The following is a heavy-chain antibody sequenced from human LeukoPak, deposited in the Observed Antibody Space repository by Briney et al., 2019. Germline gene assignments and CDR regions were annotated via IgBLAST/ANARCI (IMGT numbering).Heavy chain of an antibody. Sequence: SETLSLTCTVSGGSISGYYWDWLRQPPGQGLEWIGYVYYSVSTNYNPPLKSRVTISVDTSKNQFSLRLSSVTAADTAVYYCARDYDSTFDIWGQGTMVTVSS. CDR3: ARDYDSTFDI. CDR2: VYYSVST. CDR1: GGSISGYY. V-gene: IGHV4-59*01. D-gene: IGHD3-22*01. J-gene: IGHJ3*02.